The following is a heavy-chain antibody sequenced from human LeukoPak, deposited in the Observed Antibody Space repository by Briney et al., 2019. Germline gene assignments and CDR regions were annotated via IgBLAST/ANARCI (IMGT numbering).Heavy chain of an antibody. D-gene: IGHD3-22*01. CDR3: ARGDDSGYYDYFDY. J-gene: IGHJ4*02. CDR2: IYTGGNT. V-gene: IGHV3-53*01. Sequence: GGSLRLSCAASGFTVDSNYLSWVRQAPGKGLEWVSTIYTGGNTYYAASVKGRFTISRDFSKNTVFLHMNSLRAEDTAMYYCARGDDSGYYDYFDYWGQGALATVSS. CDR1: GFTVDSNY.